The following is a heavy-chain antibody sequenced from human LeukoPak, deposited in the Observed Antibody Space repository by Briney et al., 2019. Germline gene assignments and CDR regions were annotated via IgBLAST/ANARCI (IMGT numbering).Heavy chain of an antibody. V-gene: IGHV4-59*12. CDR2: IHYSGST. D-gene: IGHD1-14*01. CDR1: GGSISSYY. J-gene: IGHJ6*03. CDR3: ARDRKYYYHMDV. Sequence: PSETLSLTCTVSGGSISSYYWGWLRQPPGKGLEWIGYIHYSGSTNYNPSLKSRVTISVDTSKNQFSLKLSSVTAADTAVYYCARDRKYYYHMDVWGKGTTVTVSS.